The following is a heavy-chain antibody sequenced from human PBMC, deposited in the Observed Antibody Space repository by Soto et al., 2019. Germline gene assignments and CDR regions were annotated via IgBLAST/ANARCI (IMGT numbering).Heavy chain of an antibody. CDR3: ASYRRLELRSGWCGWFDP. J-gene: IGHJ5*02. CDR1: GGTFSSYA. CDR2: IIPIFGTA. V-gene: IGHV1-69*06. Sequence: QVQLVQSGAEVKKPGSSVKVSCKASGGTFSSYAISWVRQAPGQGLEWMGGIIPIFGTANYAQKFQGRVTITADKSTSTAYMELSCLRSEDTAVYYCASYRRLELRSGWCGWFDPWGQETLVSVSS. D-gene: IGHD1-7*01.